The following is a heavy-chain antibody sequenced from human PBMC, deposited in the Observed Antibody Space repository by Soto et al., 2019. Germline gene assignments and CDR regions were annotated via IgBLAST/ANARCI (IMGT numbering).Heavy chain of an antibody. D-gene: IGHD1-1*01. CDR2: IIPIFGTA. CDR3: ARQPVTTEGDYYYYYGMDV. CDR1: GGTFSSYA. Sequence: QVQLVQSGAEVKKPGSSVKVSCKASGGTFSSYAISWVRQAPGQGLEWMGGIIPIFGTANYAQKFQGRVTITADKSTSTAYMELSSLRSEDTAVYYCARQPVTTEGDYYYYYGMDVWGQGTTVTVS. V-gene: IGHV1-69*06. J-gene: IGHJ6*02.